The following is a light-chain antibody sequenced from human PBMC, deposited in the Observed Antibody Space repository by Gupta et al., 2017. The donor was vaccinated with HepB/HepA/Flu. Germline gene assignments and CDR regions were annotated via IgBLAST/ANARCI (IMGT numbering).Light chain of an antibody. CDR2: DVS. CDR3: SSYTSSSLWV. Sequence: SALTQPASVAGSPSQSITISCTGTSSDVGGYNYVSWYHPHPDKAPKLMIYDVSNRPAGVATRFSGSKSGNTASLTISGRKEEDEADYYCSSYTSSSLWVFGGGTKLTVL. V-gene: IGLV2-14*03. CDR1: SSDVGGYNY. J-gene: IGLJ3*02.